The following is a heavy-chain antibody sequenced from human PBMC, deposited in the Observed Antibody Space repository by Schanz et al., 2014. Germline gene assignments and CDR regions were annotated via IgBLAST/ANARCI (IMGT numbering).Heavy chain of an antibody. V-gene: IGHV1-69*02. J-gene: IGHJ6*03. CDR1: GGTFSSNT. D-gene: IGHD2-2*02. CDR2: IIPILGIA. Sequence: QVQLVQSGAEVKKPGSSVKVSCKASGGTFSSNTISWVRQAPGQGLEWMGRIIPILGIANYAQNFQGRVTITADKSTSTAYMELTSLRSEDTAVYYCAGTYCSSTSCYTGYYYMDVWGKGTTVTVSS. CDR3: AGTYCSSTSCYTGYYYMDV.